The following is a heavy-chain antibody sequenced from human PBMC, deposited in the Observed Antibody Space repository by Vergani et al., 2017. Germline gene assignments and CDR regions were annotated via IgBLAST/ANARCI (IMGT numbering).Heavy chain of an antibody. CDR1: CGSFSGYY. CDR3: GGYHSYDFWGHRIRCFDY. J-gene: IGHJ4*02. V-gene: IGHV4-34*01. D-gene: IGHD3-3*01. Sequence: QVQLQQWGAGLLKPSETLSLTCAVYCGSFSGYYWSWIRQPPGKGLEWIGEINHSGSTNYNPSLKTRVTISVDTSKNQFSLKRSSVTAADTAVYYCGGYHSYDFWGHRIRCFDYWGQGTLVTVSS. CDR2: INHSGST.